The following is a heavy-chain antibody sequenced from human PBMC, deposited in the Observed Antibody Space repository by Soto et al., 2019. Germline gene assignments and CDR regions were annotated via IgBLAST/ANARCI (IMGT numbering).Heavy chain of an antibody. Sequence: GESLKISCKASGYSFANYWIGWVCQKPGKGLEWMGVIYPGDSETTYSPSFEGQVIISVDRSRGTAFLEWSSLKASDTAMYYCARPGALTDTVVYDFWGQGTQVTVSS. CDR1: GYSFANYW. V-gene: IGHV5-51*01. J-gene: IGHJ4*02. CDR2: IYPGDSET. CDR3: ARPGALTDTVVYDF. D-gene: IGHD5-18*01.